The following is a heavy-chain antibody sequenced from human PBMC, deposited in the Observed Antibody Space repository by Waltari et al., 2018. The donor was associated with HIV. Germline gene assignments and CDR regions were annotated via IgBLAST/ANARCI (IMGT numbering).Heavy chain of an antibody. CDR1: GASTSSSSYY. CDR2: IYYSGTA. D-gene: IGHD3-16*01. Sequence: QLHLQESGPGLVKPSETLSLTCSVSGASTSSSSYYWAWIRQPPGKGLEWIGAIYYSGTAYYNPSVKSRVSASLDASKNELSLKLTSVTATDTALYYCARLRFHSLYYFDSWGPGILVTVSS. CDR3: ARLRFHSLYYFDS. V-gene: IGHV4-39*01. J-gene: IGHJ4*02.